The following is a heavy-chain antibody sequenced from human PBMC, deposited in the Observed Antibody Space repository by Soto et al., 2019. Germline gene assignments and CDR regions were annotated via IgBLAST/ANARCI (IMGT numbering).Heavy chain of an antibody. CDR2: ITDSSDTV. CDR1: GFSFSNYN. CDR3: ARDFGHGYYLDY. V-gene: IGHV3-48*02. Sequence: VGSLRLSCVASGFSFSNYNMNWVRQAPGKGLEWVSYITDSSDTVHYADSVRSRFTISRDNAESSLYLQMNSLRDEDTAVYFCARDFGHGYYLDYWGRGTLVTVSS. J-gene: IGHJ4*02. D-gene: IGHD3-3*01.